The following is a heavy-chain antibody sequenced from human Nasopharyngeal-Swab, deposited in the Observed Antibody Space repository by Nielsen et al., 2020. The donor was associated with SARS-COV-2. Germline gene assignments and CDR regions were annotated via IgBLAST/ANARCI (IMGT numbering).Heavy chain of an antibody. V-gene: IGHV3-21*01. CDR2: ISSSTSYI. J-gene: IGHJ6*02. D-gene: IGHD3-10*01. CDR3: ARDGIGESPYYYYYGMDV. CDR1: GFTFSNYS. Sequence: GESLKISCAASGFTFSNYSMNWVRQAPGKGLEWVSSISSSTSYIYYADSVKGRFTISRDNAKNSPYLQMNSLRAEDTAVYYCARDGIGESPYYYYYGMDVWGQGTTVTVSS.